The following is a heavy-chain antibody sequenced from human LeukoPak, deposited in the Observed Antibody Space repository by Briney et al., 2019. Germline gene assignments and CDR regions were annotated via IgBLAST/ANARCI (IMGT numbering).Heavy chain of an antibody. Sequence: ASVKVSCKVSGYTLTELSMHWVRQAPGKGLEWMGGFDPEDGETIYAQKFQGRVTMTEDASTDTAYMERSSLRSEDTAVYYCATCGSGYYYYMDVWGKGTTVTVSS. CDR1: GYTLTELS. CDR2: FDPEDGET. J-gene: IGHJ6*03. CDR3: ATCGSGYYYYMDV. D-gene: IGHD3-22*01. V-gene: IGHV1-24*01.